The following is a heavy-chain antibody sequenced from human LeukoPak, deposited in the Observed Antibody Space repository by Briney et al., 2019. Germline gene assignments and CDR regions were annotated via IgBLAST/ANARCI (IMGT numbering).Heavy chain of an antibody. J-gene: IGHJ6*03. CDR2: TRNKANSYTT. CDR1: GFTFSDDY. V-gene: IGHV3-72*01. D-gene: IGHD4/OR15-4a*01. Sequence: GGSLRLSCAASGFTFSDDYMDWVRQAPGKWLEWVGRTRNKANSYTTEYAASVKGRFTISRDDSKNSLFLQMNSLKTEDTAVYYCARTIVTRNGYYYYYMDVWGKGTTVTVSS. CDR3: ARTIVTRNGYYYYYMDV.